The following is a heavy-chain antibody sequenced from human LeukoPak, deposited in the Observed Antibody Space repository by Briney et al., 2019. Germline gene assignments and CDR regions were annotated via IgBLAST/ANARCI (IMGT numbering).Heavy chain of an antibody. Sequence: GGSLRLSCEGSGFTFSINAMHWVRQAPGKGLEWLAVISYDGTKQYFADSVKGRFTISRDNVKNSLYLEMNSLRVEDSAVYYCARDHYFDISGYLDYWGQGTPVTVSS. J-gene: IGHJ4*02. D-gene: IGHD3-22*01. CDR2: ISYDGTKQ. CDR3: ARDHYFDISGYLDY. CDR1: GFTFSINA. V-gene: IGHV3-30-3*01.